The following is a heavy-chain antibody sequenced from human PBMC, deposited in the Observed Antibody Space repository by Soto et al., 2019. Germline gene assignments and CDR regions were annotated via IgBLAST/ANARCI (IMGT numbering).Heavy chain of an antibody. V-gene: IGHV1-18*01. CDR2: ISAYNGNT. J-gene: IGHJ5*02. Sequence: ASVKVSCKASGYTFTSYGISWVRQAPGQGLEWMGWISAYNGNTNYAQKLQGRVTMTTDTSTSTAYMELRSLRSDDTAVYYCARLELRVTIFGVVNNWFDPWGQGTLVTVSS. CDR3: ARLELRVTIFGVVNNWFDP. D-gene: IGHD3-3*01. CDR1: GYTFTSYG.